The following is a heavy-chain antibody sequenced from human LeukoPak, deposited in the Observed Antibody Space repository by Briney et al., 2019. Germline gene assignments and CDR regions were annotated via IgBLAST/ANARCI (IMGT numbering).Heavy chain of an antibody. D-gene: IGHD6-19*01. J-gene: IGHJ6*03. CDR2: IKQDGSEE. CDR1: GFTFSSYW. CDR3: ARVKRSSGWYAYYYYYMDV. V-gene: IGHV3-7*03. Sequence: GGSLRLSCAASGFTFSSYWMSWVRQAPGKGLEWVANIKQDGSEEYYVDSVKGRFTISRDNSKNTLYLQMNSLRAEDTAVYYCARVKRSSGWYAYYYYYMDVWGKGTTVTISS.